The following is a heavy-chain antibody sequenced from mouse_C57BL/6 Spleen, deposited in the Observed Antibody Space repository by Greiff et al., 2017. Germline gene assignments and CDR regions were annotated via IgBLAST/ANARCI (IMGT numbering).Heavy chain of an antibody. D-gene: IGHD1-1*01. J-gene: IGHJ2*01. CDR3: ARASHYYYGSSLYYFDY. V-gene: IGHV5-16*01. CDR1: GFTFSDYY. CDR2: INYDGSST. Sequence: EVKLVESEGGLVQPGSSMKLSCTASGFTFSDYYMAWVRQVPEKGLEWVANINYDGSSTYYLDSLKSRFIISRDNAKNILYLQMSSLKSEDTATYYCARASHYYYGSSLYYFDYWGQGTTLTVSS.